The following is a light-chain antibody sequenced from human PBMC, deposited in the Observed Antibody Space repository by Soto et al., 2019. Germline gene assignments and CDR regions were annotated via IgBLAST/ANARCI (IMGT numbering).Light chain of an antibody. Sequence: QSVLTQPPSVSAAPGQKVTISCSGSSSNIGGNSVSWYQQLPGTAPKLLIYDDDKRPSGIPDRFSGPKSGTSATLGITGFRTGDEADYYCGSWDSSLSAYVFGTGTKVTVL. CDR2: DDD. J-gene: IGLJ1*01. CDR1: SSNIGGNS. CDR3: GSWDSSLSAYV. V-gene: IGLV1-51*01.